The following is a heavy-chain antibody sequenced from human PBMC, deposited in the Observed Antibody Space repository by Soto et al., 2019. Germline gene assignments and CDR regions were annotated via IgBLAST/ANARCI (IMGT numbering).Heavy chain of an antibody. D-gene: IGHD5-18*01. J-gene: IGHJ4*02. CDR3: ARRDRSGSFDY. CDR2: INPNSGGT. Sequence: QVQLVQSGAEAKKPGASVKVSCKASGYTFTNYYLHWVRLAPGQGLEWMGWINPNSGGTSHAQKFQGRVTMIRDTSISTVYMELSRLTYDDRAVYYCARRDRSGSFDYWGQGTLVTVSS. CDR1: GYTFTNYY. V-gene: IGHV1-2*02.